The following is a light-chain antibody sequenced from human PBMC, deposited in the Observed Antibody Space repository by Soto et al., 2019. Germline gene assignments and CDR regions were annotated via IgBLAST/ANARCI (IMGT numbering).Light chain of an antibody. V-gene: IGKV1-9*01. CDR1: QGISSY. J-gene: IGKJ4*01. CDR2: VAS. CDR3: QQDNKDPLT. Sequence: DIQLTQSPSFLSASVGDRVTITCRASQGISSYLAWYQQKPGKAPKLLIYVASTLQSGVPSRFSGSGSGTEFTLTISSLQPEEVATYYCQQDNKDPLTFGGGTKVDIK.